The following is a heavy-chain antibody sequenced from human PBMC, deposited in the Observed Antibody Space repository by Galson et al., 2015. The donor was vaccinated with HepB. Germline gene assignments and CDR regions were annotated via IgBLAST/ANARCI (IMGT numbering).Heavy chain of an antibody. D-gene: IGHD1-1*01. J-gene: IGHJ6*02. Sequence: SVKVSCKASGGSFNSYTISWVRQAPGQGLEWMGRIIPILGIVNNAQKFRGQVTISADKSISTVYLQWSSLKASDTAIYFCARHNLPHYYYGLDVWGPGTTVTASS. CDR2: IIPILGIV. V-gene: IGHV1-69*02. CDR1: GGSFNSYT. CDR3: ARHNLPHYYYGLDV.